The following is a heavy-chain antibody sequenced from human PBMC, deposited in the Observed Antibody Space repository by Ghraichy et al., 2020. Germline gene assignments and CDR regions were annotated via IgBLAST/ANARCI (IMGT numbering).Heavy chain of an antibody. D-gene: IGHD6-6*01. J-gene: IGHJ6*03. CDR3: AKGGEYSSSPPYYYYYMDV. CDR2: ISGSGGST. CDR1: GFTFSSYA. V-gene: IGHV3-23*01. Sequence: LSLTCAASGFTFSSYAMSWVRQAPGKGLEWVSAISGSGGSTYYADSVKGRFTISRDNSKNTLYLQMNSLRAEDTAVYYCAKGGEYSSSPPYYYYYMDVCGEGTTVTVSS.